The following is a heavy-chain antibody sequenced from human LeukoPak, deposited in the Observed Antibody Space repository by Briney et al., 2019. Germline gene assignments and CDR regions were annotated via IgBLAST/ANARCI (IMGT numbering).Heavy chain of an antibody. D-gene: IGHD4-17*01. CDR3: ARSRGSYYGDAIDY. J-gene: IGHJ4*02. CDR2: ISSSSSYI. Sequence: GGSLRLSCGASGFTFSSYSMNWVRQAPGKGLEWVSSISSSSSYIYYADSVKGRFTISRDNAKNSLYLQMNSLRAEDTAVYYCARSRGSYYGDAIDYWGQGTLVTVSS. V-gene: IGHV3-21*01. CDR1: GFTFSSYS.